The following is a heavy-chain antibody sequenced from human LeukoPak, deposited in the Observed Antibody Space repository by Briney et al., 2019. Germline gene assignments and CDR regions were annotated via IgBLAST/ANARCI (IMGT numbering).Heavy chain of an antibody. D-gene: IGHD6-13*01. CDR2: ISSSGSTI. J-gene: IGHJ4*02. CDR3: ARDSDSSSCLLDY. Sequence: PGGSLRLSCAASGFTFSDYYMSWIRQAPGKGLEWVSYISSSGSTIYYADSVKGRFTISRDNAKNSLYLQMNSLRAEDTAVYYCARDSDSSSCLLDYWGQGTLVTVSS. V-gene: IGHV3-11*04. CDR1: GFTFSDYY.